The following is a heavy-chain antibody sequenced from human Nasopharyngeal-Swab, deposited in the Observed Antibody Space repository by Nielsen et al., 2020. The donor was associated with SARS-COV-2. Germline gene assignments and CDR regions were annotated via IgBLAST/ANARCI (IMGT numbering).Heavy chain of an antibody. D-gene: IGHD5-12*01. Sequence: GGSLRLSCATSGFTFIPYTMTWVRQAPGKGLQWISFITSGNSVQYADSVRGRFTISRDNAKNSLYLQINSLTAEDTAVYYCSRERGGGYGDYWGQGTLVTVSS. CDR1: GFTFIPYT. CDR3: SRERGGGYGDY. J-gene: IGHJ4*02. V-gene: IGHV3-69-1*01. CDR2: ITSGNSV.